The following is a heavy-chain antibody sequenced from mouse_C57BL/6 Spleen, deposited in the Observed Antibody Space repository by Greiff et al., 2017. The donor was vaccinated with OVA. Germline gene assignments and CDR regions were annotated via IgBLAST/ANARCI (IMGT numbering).Heavy chain of an antibody. Sequence: VKLMESGPGLVAPSQSLSITCTVSGFSLTSYGVHWVRQPPGKGLEWLVVIWSDGSTTYNSALKSRLSISKVNSKSQVFLKMNSLQTYDTAMSYCARHRAVVDAMDYWGQGTSGTVSS. CDR3: ARHRAVVDAMDY. CDR2: IWSDGST. CDR1: GFSLTSYG. D-gene: IGHD1-1*01. J-gene: IGHJ4*01. V-gene: IGHV2-6-1*01.